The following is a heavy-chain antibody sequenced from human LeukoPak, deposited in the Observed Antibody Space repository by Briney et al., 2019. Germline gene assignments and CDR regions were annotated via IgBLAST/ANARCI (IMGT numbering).Heavy chain of an antibody. CDR3: AREADYVWGSYRYDAFDI. D-gene: IGHD3-16*02. CDR2: ISAYNGNT. Sequence: GASVKVSCKASGYTFTSYGISWVRQAPGQGLEWMGWISAYNGNTNYAQKLQGRVTMTTDTSTSTAYMELRSLRSDDTAVYYCAREADYVWGSYRYDAFDIWGQGTMVTVSS. CDR1: GYTFTSYG. J-gene: IGHJ3*02. V-gene: IGHV1-18*01.